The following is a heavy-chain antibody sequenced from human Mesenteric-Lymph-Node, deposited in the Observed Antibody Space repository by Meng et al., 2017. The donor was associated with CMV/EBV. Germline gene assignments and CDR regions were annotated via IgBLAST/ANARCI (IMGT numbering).Heavy chain of an antibody. CDR3: ASNYYDFWSGYLAAYY. D-gene: IGHD3-3*01. Sequence: GESLKISCAASGFTFSSYEMNWVRQAPGKGLEWVSYISSSGSTIYYADSVKGRFTLSRDNAKNSLYLQMNILRAEDTAVYYCASNYYDFWSGYLAAYYWGQGTLVTVSS. J-gene: IGHJ4*02. CDR2: ISSSGSTI. V-gene: IGHV3-48*03. CDR1: GFTFSSYE.